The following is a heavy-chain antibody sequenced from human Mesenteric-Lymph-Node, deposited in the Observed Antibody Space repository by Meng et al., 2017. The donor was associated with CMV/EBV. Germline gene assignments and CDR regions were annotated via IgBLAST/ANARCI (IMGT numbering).Heavy chain of an antibody. D-gene: IGHD3-3*01. CDR3: ARDRILENYDFWSGLFYGMDV. CDR2: IDDTGDT. J-gene: IGHJ6*02. V-gene: IGHV4-34*01. CDR1: GEPFSGYY. Sequence: SETLSLTCAVYGEPFSGYYGSWIRQSPGKGLEWIGEIDDTGDTNYNASLKSRVTISVDKSKNQFSLKLSSVTAADTAVYYCARDRILENYDFWSGLFYGMDVWGQGTTVTVSS.